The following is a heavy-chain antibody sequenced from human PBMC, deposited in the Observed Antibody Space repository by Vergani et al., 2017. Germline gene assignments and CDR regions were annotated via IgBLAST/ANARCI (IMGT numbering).Heavy chain of an antibody. D-gene: IGHD3-10*01. V-gene: IGHV1-46*01. CDR2: INPSGGSK. CDR1: GYTFTSYY. Sequence: QVQLVQSGAEVKKPGASVKVSCKASGYTFTSYYMHWVRQAPGQGLEWMGIINPSGGSKSYAQKFQGRVTMSRYTSTSTVYMELSSLRSEDTAVYYCARDPMVRGVINAGYFDYWGQGTLVTVSS. CDR3: ARDPMVRGVINAGYFDY. J-gene: IGHJ4*02.